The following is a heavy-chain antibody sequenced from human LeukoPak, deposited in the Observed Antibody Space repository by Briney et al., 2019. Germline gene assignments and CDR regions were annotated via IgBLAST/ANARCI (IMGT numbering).Heavy chain of an antibody. D-gene: IGHD2-15*01. J-gene: IGHJ3*02. CDR1: GFSFSTFA. CDR2: ISGSGDST. Sequence: GGSLRLSCAASGFSFSTFAMNWVRQAPGKGLEWVSGISGSGDSTYYADSVKGRFTISRDNSKNTLYLQMNSLRAEDTAVYYCAKGRTFTPNDAFHIWGQGTMVTASS. CDR3: AKGRTFTPNDAFHI. V-gene: IGHV3-23*01.